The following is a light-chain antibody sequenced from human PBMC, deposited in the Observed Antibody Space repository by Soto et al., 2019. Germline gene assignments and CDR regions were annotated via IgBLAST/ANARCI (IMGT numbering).Light chain of an antibody. Sequence: DIQMTESPSTLSASVGDRVTITCRASQSISSWLAWYQQKPGKAPKLLIYKASSLESGVPSRFSGSVSGTEFTLTISSLQPDDFATYYCQQYNSYPLTFGQGTKLEIK. CDR1: QSISSW. CDR2: KAS. V-gene: IGKV1-5*03. J-gene: IGKJ2*01. CDR3: QQYNSYPLT.